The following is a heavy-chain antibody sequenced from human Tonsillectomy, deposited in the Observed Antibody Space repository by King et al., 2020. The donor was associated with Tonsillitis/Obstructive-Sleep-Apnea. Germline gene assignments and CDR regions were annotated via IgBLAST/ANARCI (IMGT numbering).Heavy chain of an antibody. CDR2: INPSGGST. CDR1: GYTFTSHY. D-gene: IGHD3-3*01. Sequence: VQLVQSGAEVKKPGASVKVSCKASGYTFTSHYMHWVRQAPGRGFEWMGIINPSGGSTSYAQKFQGRVTMTRDTSTSTVYMELSSLRSEDTAVYYCARDGRMNTIFGVVIDYWGQGTLVTVSS. V-gene: IGHV1-46*01. J-gene: IGHJ4*02. CDR3: ARDGRMNTIFGVVIDY.